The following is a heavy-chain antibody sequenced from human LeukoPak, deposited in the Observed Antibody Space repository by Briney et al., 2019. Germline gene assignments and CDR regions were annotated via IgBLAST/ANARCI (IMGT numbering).Heavy chain of an antibody. CDR3: ARPNITSYYDSRGYDAFDV. Sequence: GESLKISCKGSGYIFTNYWIAWVRQMPGKGLEWMGIIYLDDSDTRYSPSFQGQVTISADKSVRTAYLQWSSLKASDTAMYYCARPNITSYYDSRGYDAFDVWGQGTMVTVSS. D-gene: IGHD3-22*01. CDR1: GYIFTNYW. CDR2: IYLDDSDT. J-gene: IGHJ3*01. V-gene: IGHV5-51*01.